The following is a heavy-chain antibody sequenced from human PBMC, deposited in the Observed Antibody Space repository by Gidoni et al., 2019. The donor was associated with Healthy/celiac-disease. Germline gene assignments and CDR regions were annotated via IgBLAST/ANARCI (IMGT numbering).Heavy chain of an antibody. CDR1: GFTFSSYG. J-gene: IGHJ4*02. CDR2: ISYDGSNK. CDR3: AKGSGWPYCGGDCYSAGDY. D-gene: IGHD2-21*02. Sequence: QVQLVESGGGVVQPGRSLRLSCAASGFTFSSYGMHWVRQAPGKGLEWVAVISYDGSNKYYADSVKGRFTISRDNSKNTLYLQMNSLRAEDTAVYYCAKGSGWPYCGGDCYSAGDYWGQGTLVTVSS. V-gene: IGHV3-30*18.